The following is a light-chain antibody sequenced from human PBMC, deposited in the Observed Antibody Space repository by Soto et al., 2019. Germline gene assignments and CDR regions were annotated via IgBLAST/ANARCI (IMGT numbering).Light chain of an antibody. Sequence: DIQMTQSPSSLSASVGGRVTITSQASQNINNYLNWHQPKPGRAPKFRIYDASNLEAGVPSRLRGSGSGTDFTFTISRMQPEDTATYYCQQYENLPTFGQGTRLEI. J-gene: IGKJ5*01. CDR1: QNINNY. CDR2: DAS. CDR3: QQYENLPT. V-gene: IGKV1-33*01.